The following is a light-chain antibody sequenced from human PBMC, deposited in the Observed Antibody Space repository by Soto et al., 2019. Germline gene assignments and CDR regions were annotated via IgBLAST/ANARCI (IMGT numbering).Light chain of an antibody. CDR2: TNN. CDR1: SSSIGSNS. CDR3: AACGGSVNVDV. Sequence: QSVLTQPPSASGTPGQRVTISCSGSSSSIGSNSVNWYQQLPRTAPKVLIYTNNQRPSGVPDRFSGSKSGTSASLAISGLQSEDAADYACAACGGSVNVDVFGTGTKLTVL. J-gene: IGLJ1*01. V-gene: IGLV1-44*01.